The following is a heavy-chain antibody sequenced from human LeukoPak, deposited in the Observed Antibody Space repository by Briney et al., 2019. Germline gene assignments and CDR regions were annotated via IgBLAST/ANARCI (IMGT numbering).Heavy chain of an antibody. CDR1: GFTVSNNY. CDR2: IYSGGGT. D-gene: IGHD6-19*01. V-gene: IGHV3-53*01. Sequence: GGSLRLSCAASGFTVSNNYMSWVRQAPGKGPEWVSVIYSGGGTYYADSVRGRFTISRDNSKNTLSLQMNSLRAEDTAVYYCARVLSDSSGWYHFDYWGQGTLVTVSS. J-gene: IGHJ4*02. CDR3: ARVLSDSSGWYHFDY.